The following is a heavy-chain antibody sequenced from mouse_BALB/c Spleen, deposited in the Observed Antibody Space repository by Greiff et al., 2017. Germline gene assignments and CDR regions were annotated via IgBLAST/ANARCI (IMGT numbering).Heavy chain of an antibody. J-gene: IGHJ2*01. Sequence: QVQLQQPGAELVRPGASVKLSCKASGYSFTSYWMNWVKQRPGQGLEWIGMIHPSDSETRLNQKFKDKATLTVDTSSSTAYMQFNSLTSEDSAVYCCARGDYDGEVYLDYGGQGTTRTVSS. CDR3: ARGDYDGEVYLDY. CDR2: IHPSDSET. D-gene: IGHD2-4*01. V-gene: IGHV1S127*01. CDR1: GYSFTSYW.